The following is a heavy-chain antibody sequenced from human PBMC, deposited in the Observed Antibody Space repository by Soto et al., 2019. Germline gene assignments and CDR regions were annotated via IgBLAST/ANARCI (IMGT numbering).Heavy chain of an antibody. CDR2: ISAYNGNT. CDR1: GYTFTSYG. V-gene: IGHV1-18*01. J-gene: IGHJ4*02. Sequence: GASVKVSCKASGYTFTSYGISWVRQAPGQGLEWMGWISAYNGNTNYAQKLQGRVTMTTDTSTSTAYMELRSLRSDDTAVYYCARDREFIAAAGTSQPIDYWGQGTLVTVSS. CDR3: ARDREFIAAAGTSQPIDY. D-gene: IGHD6-13*01.